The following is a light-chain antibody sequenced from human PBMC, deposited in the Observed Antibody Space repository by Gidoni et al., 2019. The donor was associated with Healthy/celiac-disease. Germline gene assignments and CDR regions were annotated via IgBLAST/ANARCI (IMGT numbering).Light chain of an antibody. V-gene: IGKV4-1*01. CDR3: QQYYSTPWT. J-gene: IGKJ1*01. CDR1: QSVLYSSNNKNY. CDR2: WAA. Sequence: DIVMTQSPDSLAVSLGEMATIKCKSSQSVLYSSNNKNYFAWYQQKPGQHPKLLIYWAATRESGGPDRCIGSGSVTDFTLTISSLQAEDVAVYYCQQYYSTPWTFGQGTKVEIK.